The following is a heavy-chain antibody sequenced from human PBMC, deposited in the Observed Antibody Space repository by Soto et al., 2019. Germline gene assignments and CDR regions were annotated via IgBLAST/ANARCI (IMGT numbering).Heavy chain of an antibody. CDR1: GYTFTSYG. Sequence: WASVKVSCKASGYTFTSYGISWVRQAPGQGLEWMGWISAYNGNTNYAQKLQGRVTMTTDTSTSTAYMELRSLRSDDTAVYYCATDRYSSGRGAFDIWGQGTMVTVSS. V-gene: IGHV1-18*04. CDR3: ATDRYSSGRGAFDI. J-gene: IGHJ3*02. D-gene: IGHD6-19*01. CDR2: ISAYNGNT.